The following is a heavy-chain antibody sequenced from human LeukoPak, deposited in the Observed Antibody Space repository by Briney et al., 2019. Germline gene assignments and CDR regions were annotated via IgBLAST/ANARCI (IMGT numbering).Heavy chain of an antibody. V-gene: IGHV3-23*01. Sequence: GGSLRLSCAASGFTFSSYAMSWVRQAPGKGLEWVSAISGSGGSTYYADSVKGRFTISRDNSKNTLYLQMNSLRAEDTAVYYCAKANGSGMYYYYGVDVWGQGTTVTVSS. CDR2: ISGSGGST. CDR1: GFTFSSYA. D-gene: IGHD3-10*01. J-gene: IGHJ6*02. CDR3: AKANGSGMYYYYGVDV.